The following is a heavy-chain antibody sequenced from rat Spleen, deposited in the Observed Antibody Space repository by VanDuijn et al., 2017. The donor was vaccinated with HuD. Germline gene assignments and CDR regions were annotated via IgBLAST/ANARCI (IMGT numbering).Heavy chain of an antibody. CDR2: IIYDGTRT. CDR1: GFTFSDYN. V-gene: IGHV5S10*01. D-gene: IGHD4-3*01. Sequence: EVQLVESGGGLVQPGRSLKLSCAASGFTFSDYNMAWVRQAPKKGLEWVATIIYDGTRTYYRDSVKGRFTISRDNAKSTLYLQMDSLRSDDTATYYCARQDTSGYSNWFTYWGQGTLVTVSS. J-gene: IGHJ3*01. CDR3: ARQDTSGYSNWFTY.